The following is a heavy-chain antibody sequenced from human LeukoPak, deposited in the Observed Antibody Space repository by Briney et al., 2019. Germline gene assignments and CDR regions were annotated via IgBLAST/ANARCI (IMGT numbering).Heavy chain of an antibody. J-gene: IGHJ4*02. CDR3: AREREQQNFDY. V-gene: IGHV1-69*05. CDR1: GGTFSSYA. CDR2: IIPIFGTA. Sequence: ASVKVSCKASGGTFSSYAISWVRQAPGQGLEWMGGIIPIFGTANYAQKFQGRVTITTDESTSTAYMGLSSLRSEDTAVYYCAREREQQNFDYWGQGTLVTVSS. D-gene: IGHD6-13*01.